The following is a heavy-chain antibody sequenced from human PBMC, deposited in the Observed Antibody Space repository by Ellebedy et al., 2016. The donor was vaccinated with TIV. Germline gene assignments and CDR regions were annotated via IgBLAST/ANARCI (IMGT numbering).Heavy chain of an antibody. J-gene: IGHJ4*02. V-gene: IGHV4-59*03. CDR1: GASISPYY. CDR2: IYNSGST. Sequence: MPSETLSLTCTVSGASISPYYWSWIRQPPRKGLELIGYIYNSGSTNYNPSLKSRVTISVDTSKNQFSLRLTSVTAADTAVYYCARYASDTFDYWGQGTLVTVSS. D-gene: IGHD6-25*01. CDR3: ARYASDTFDY.